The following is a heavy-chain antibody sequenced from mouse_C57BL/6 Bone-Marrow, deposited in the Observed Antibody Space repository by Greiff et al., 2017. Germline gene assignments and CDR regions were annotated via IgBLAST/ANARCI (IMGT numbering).Heavy chain of an antibody. CDR1: GYTFPNYW. CDR2: IYPGGGYT. CDR3: ARGGSSLDY. D-gene: IGHD1-1*01. Sequence: QVQLQQSGAELVRPGTSVKMSCKASGYTFPNYWIGWAKQRPGHGLEWIGDIYPGGGYTNYNEKFKSKATLTVDKSSSTAYMQLSSLTSEDSAVYYCARGGSSLDYWGQGTTLTVSS. J-gene: IGHJ2*01. V-gene: IGHV1-63*01.